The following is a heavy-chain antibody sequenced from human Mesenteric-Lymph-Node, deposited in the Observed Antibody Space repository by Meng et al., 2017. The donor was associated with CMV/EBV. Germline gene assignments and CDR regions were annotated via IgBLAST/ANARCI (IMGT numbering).Heavy chain of an antibody. D-gene: IGHD4-11*01. CDR3: ARGASNAMDV. CDR2: INSDGRSA. V-gene: IGHV3-74*01. Sequence: GGSLRLSCAASGFTFSSYWMHWVRQAPGKGLVWVSGINSDGRSANYGDSVKGRFTISRDNAKNTLYLQMKSLRAEDTAVYYCARGASNAMDVWGQGTTVTVSS. CDR1: GFTFSSYW. J-gene: IGHJ6*02.